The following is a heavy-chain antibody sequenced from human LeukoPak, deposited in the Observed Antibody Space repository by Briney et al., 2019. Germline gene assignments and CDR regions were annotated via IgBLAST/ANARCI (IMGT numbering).Heavy chain of an antibody. CDR1: GGSFSGYY. D-gene: IGHD4-17*01. V-gene: IGHV4-34*01. Sequence: PSETLSLTCAVYGGSFSGYYWSWIRQPPGKGLEWIGEINHSGSTNYNPSLKSRVTISVDTSKNQFSLKLRSVTAADTAVYYCASMPTVTTVGYWGQGTLVTVSS. CDR2: INHSGST. J-gene: IGHJ4*02. CDR3: ASMPTVTTVGY.